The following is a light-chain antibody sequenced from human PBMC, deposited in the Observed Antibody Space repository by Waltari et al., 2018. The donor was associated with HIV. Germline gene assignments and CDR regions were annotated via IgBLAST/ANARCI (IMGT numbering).Light chain of an antibody. V-gene: IGLV2-11*01. CDR3: CSYAGGYTLV. Sequence: QSALTQPRSVSGSPGQSVTISCTGTSSGVGGYNYVSWYQQHPGKAPKLMIYDVTKRPSGVPDRFSGSKSGNTASLTISGLQAEDEADYFCCSYAGGYTLVFGGGTKLTVL. J-gene: IGLJ3*02. CDR2: DVT. CDR1: SSGVGGYNY.